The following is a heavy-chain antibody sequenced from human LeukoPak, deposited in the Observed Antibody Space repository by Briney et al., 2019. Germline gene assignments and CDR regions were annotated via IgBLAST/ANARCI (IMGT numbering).Heavy chain of an antibody. J-gene: IGHJ6*03. CDR3: ARNGAPVVTAITPYYYYMDV. D-gene: IGHD2-21*02. CDR2: ISSSSSYI. V-gene: IGHV3-21*06. CDR1: GFTFSSYS. Sequence: KAGGSLRLSCAASGFTFSSYSMNWVRQAPGKGLEWVSSISSSSSYIYYADSVKGRFTISRDNAKNSLYLQMNSLRAEDTAVYYCARNGAPVVTAITPYYYYMDVWGKGTTVTVSS.